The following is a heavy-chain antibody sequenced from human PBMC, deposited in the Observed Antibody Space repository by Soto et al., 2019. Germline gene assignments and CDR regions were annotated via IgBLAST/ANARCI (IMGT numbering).Heavy chain of an antibody. J-gene: IGHJ5*02. Sequence: SETLSLTCAVYGGSFSGYYWSWIRQPPGKGLEWIGEINHSGSTNYNPSLKSRVTISVDTSKDQFSLKLSSMTAADTAVYYCASRRVTAATRNNWFDHWGQGTLVTVSS. CDR3: ASRRVTAATRNNWFDH. CDR2: INHSGST. D-gene: IGHD2-2*01. V-gene: IGHV4-34*01. CDR1: GGSFSGYY.